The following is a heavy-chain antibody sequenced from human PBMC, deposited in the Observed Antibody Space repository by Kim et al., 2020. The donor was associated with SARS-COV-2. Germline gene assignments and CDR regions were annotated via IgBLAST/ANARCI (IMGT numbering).Heavy chain of an antibody. CDR2: ISASGDKT. J-gene: IGHJ6*01. CDR3: AKGGDYINYHYYGLDV. V-gene: IGHV3-23*01. D-gene: IGHD4-4*01. CDR1: GFTFRTYG. Sequence: GGSLRLSCAASGFTFRTYGMSWVRQAPGKGLEWVSGISASGDKTSYADSVQGRFTISRDKSKNTLYLQLNNLRAEDTAIYYCAKGGDYINYHYYGLDVWG.